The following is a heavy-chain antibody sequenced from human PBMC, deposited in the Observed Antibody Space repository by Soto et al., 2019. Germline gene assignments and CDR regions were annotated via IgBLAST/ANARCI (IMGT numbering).Heavy chain of an antibody. J-gene: IGHJ6*02. CDR1: GFTVSSYG. Sequence: GGSLRLSCAASGFTVSSYGMHWVRQAPGKGLEWVAVISYDGSNKYYADSVKGRFTISRDNSKNTLYLQMNSLRAEDTAVYYCVKDRGSSSHYYYYYGMDVWGQGTTVTVSS. D-gene: IGHD6-6*01. CDR3: VKDRGSSSHYYYYYGMDV. CDR2: ISYDGSNK. V-gene: IGHV3-30*18.